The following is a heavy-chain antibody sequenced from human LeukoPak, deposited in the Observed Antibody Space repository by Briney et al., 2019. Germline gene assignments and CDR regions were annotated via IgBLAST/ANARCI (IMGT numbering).Heavy chain of an antibody. D-gene: IGHD6-19*01. CDR2: ISAYNGNT. V-gene: IGHV1-18*01. CDR1: GYTFTSYG. CDR3: ASHRASIAVAGTDGVFDY. Sequence: ASVKVSCKASGYTFTSYGISWERQAPGQGLEWMGWISAYNGNTNYAQKLQGRVTMTTDTSTSTAYMELRSLRSDDTAVYYCASHRASIAVAGTDGVFDYWGQGTLVTVSS. J-gene: IGHJ4*02.